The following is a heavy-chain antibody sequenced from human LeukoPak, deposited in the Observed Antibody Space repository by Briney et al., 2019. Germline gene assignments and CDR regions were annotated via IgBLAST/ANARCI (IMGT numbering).Heavy chain of an antibody. CDR2: INHSGST. V-gene: IGHV4-34*01. CDR3: ARYSGYYLSYFDY. J-gene: IGHJ4*02. Sequence: SETLSLTCAVYGGSFSGYYWSWIRQPPGKGLEWIGEINHSGSTNYNPSLKSRVTISVDTSKNQFSLKLSSVTAADTAVYYCARYSGYYLSYFDYWGQGTLVTVSS. D-gene: IGHD3-22*01. CDR1: GGSFSGYY.